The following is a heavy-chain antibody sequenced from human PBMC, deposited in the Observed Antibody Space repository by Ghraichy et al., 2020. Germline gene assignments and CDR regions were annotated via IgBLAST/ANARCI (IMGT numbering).Heavy chain of an antibody. CDR1: GFTFRSYG. J-gene: IGHJ4*02. CDR2: ISGSGGRT. V-gene: IGHV3-23*01. D-gene: IGHD2-21*02. Sequence: GGSLRLSCGASGFTFRSYGMSWVRQAPGKGLEWVSVISGSGGRTYYADSVKGRFTISRDNSKNTLYLQMNSLRAEDTALYYCAKEMHIVVVTSISHWGQGTLVTVSS. CDR3: AKEMHIVVVTSISH.